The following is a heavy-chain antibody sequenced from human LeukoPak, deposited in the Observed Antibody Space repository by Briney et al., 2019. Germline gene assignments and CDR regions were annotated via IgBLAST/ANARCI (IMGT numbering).Heavy chain of an antibody. CDR1: GGSINSYY. Sequence: SETLSLTCTVSGGSINSYYWSWIRQPPGRGLEWIGRIYTSGSTNYNPSLKSRVTISVDTSKNQFSLKLSSVTAADTAVYYCARAGYYDSSGYYEQPAFDYWGQGTLVTVSS. V-gene: IGHV4-4*08. CDR3: ARAGYYDSSGYYEQPAFDY. CDR2: IYTSGST. J-gene: IGHJ4*02. D-gene: IGHD3-22*01.